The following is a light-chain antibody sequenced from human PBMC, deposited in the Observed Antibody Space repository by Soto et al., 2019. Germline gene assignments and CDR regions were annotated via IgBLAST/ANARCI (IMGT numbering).Light chain of an antibody. CDR3: HQRSRWPWT. Sequence: EIVLTQSPATLSLSPGESATLSCRASQHIWGYLAWYQQKPGQAPRLLMYDASKRAPGIPARFSGSGSGTDFTLTISSLEPGDFAVYYCHQRSRWPWTFGQGTKVEIK. CDR2: DAS. J-gene: IGKJ1*01. V-gene: IGKV3-11*01. CDR1: QHIWGY.